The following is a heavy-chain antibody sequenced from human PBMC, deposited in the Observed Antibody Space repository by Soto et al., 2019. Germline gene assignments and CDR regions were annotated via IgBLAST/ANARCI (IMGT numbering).Heavy chain of an antibody. J-gene: IGHJ4*02. Sequence: QVQLVESGGGVVQPGRSLRLSCGASEFTFSHYAMHWARQAPGKGLEWVAVIWSDGSNENYADSVRGRFTISRDNPKNTLYLQMNSLRAEDTAVYYCARDYGSAPWDYWGQGALVTVSS. CDR1: EFTFSHYA. V-gene: IGHV3-33*01. D-gene: IGHD3-10*01. CDR3: ARDYGSAPWDY. CDR2: IWSDGSNE.